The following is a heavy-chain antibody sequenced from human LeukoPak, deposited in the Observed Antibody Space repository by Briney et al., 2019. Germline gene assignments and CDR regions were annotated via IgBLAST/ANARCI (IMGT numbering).Heavy chain of an antibody. D-gene: IGHD3-3*01. CDR3: ASLKSHKGPIFGVVIRAIYYYYMHV. CDR2: IKQDGSEK. V-gene: IGHV3-7*01. CDR1: GFTFSSYW. J-gene: IGHJ6*03. Sequence: PGGSLRLSCAASGFTFSSYWMSWVRQAPGKGLEWVANIKQDGSEKYYVDSVKGRFTISRDNAKNSLYLQMNSLRAEDTAVYYCASLKSHKGPIFGVVIRAIYYYYMHVWGKGTTVTVSS.